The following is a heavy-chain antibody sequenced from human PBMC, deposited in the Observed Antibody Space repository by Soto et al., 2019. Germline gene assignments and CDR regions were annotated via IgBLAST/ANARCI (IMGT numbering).Heavy chain of an antibody. D-gene: IGHD3-3*01. Sequence: PSETLSHTGTVADSSIRGGSCYWGWIRQPPGKGLEWIGSIYYSGSTYYNPSLKSRVTISVDTSKNQFSLKLSSVTAADTAVYYCARHVYDFWSGYPTTFDYWGQGTLVTVSS. CDR3: ARHVYDFWSGYPTTFDY. J-gene: IGHJ4*02. CDR1: DSSIRGGSCY. V-gene: IGHV4-39*01. CDR2: IYYSGST.